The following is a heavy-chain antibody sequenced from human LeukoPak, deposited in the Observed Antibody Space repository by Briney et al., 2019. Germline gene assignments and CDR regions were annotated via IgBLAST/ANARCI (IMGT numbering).Heavy chain of an antibody. V-gene: IGHV4-39*01. CDR1: GGSISSSGYY. D-gene: IGHD2-15*01. CDR3: ATPIVVAGTIDY. Sequence: SETLSLTCTVSGGSISSSGYYWGWIRQPPGKGLEWIGSIYYSGSTYYNPSLKSRVTISVDTSKNQFSLKLSSVTAADTAVYYCATPIVVAGTIDYWGQGTLVTVSS. J-gene: IGHJ4*02. CDR2: IYYSGST.